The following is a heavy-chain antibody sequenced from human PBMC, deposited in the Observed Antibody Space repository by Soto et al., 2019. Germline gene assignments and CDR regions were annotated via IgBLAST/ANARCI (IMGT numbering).Heavy chain of an antibody. CDR1: GFTFTSSA. Sequence: SVKVSCKASGFTFTSSAVQWVRQARGQRLEWIGWIVVGSGNTNYAQKFQERVTITRDMSTSTAYMGLSSLRSEDTAVYYCAAGYYYDSSGYPDAFDIWGQGTMVTVSS. CDR3: AAGYYYDSSGYPDAFDI. J-gene: IGHJ3*02. CDR2: IVVGSGNT. D-gene: IGHD3-22*01. V-gene: IGHV1-58*01.